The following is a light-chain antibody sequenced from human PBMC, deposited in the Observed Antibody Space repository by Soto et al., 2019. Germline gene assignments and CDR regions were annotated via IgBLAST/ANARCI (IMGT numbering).Light chain of an antibody. Sequence: EVVLTQSPGTLSLSPGEGATLSCRASHNISSNYLAWYQQKPGQAPRLLLYGASSRTTGIPARFSGRGFGRAYTLTVSRLEPEDFGVFYCQHYGSSMYTFGQGTRLDIK. CDR2: GAS. CDR1: HNISSNY. J-gene: IGKJ2*01. CDR3: QHYGSSMYT. V-gene: IGKV3-20*01.